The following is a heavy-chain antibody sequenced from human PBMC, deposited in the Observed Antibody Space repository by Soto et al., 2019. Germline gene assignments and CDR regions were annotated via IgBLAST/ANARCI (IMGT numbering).Heavy chain of an antibody. Sequence: PGGSLRLSCAASGFIFSSYGMHWVRQAPGKGLEWVAVIWYDGSNTYYADPVKGRFTISRDNSKNTLFLQMNSLRAEDTAVYYCAKASGDYEYWGQGTLVTVSS. CDR1: GFIFSSYG. V-gene: IGHV3-33*06. D-gene: IGHD4-17*01. CDR3: AKASGDYEY. J-gene: IGHJ4*02. CDR2: IWYDGSNT.